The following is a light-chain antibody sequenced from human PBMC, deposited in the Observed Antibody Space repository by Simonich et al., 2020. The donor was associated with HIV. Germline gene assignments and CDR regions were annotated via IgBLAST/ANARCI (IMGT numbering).Light chain of an antibody. V-gene: IGKV4-1*01. CDR3: QQYYSTPPT. J-gene: IGKJ1*01. CDR1: QSVSYSSNNKNY. CDR2: WAS. Sequence: DIVMTQSPDSLAVSLGERATINCNSSQSVSYSSNNKNYLAWYQTKPGQPPKLVIYWASTRESGVPDRFSGSWSGTDFTLTISSLQAEDVAVYYCQQYYSTPPTFGQGTKVEIK.